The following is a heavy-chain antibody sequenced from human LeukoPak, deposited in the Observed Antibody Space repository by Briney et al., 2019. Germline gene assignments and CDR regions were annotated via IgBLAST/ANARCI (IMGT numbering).Heavy chain of an antibody. D-gene: IGHD3-3*01. Sequence: GGSLRLSCAASGFTFSGSAMQWVRQASGKGLEWVGRIRSKANSYATAYAASVKGRFTISRDDSKNTAYLQMNSLKTEDTAVYYCTTPLHYDFWSGLDSPGYWGQGTLVTVSS. V-gene: IGHV3-73*01. CDR3: TTPLHYDFWSGLDSPGY. J-gene: IGHJ4*02. CDR2: IRSKANSYAT. CDR1: GFTFSGSA.